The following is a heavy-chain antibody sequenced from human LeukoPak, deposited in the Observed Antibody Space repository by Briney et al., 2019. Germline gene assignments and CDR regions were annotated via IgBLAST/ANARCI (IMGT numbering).Heavy chain of an antibody. Sequence: SETLSLTCAVYGGSFSGYYWSWIRQPPGKGLEWIGEINHSGSTNYNPSLKSRVTISVDTSKNQFSLKLSSVTAADTAVYYCARDFRYSSSWAVHDWFDPWGQGTLVTVSS. D-gene: IGHD6-13*01. CDR2: INHSGST. CDR1: GGSFSGYY. CDR3: ARDFRYSSSWAVHDWFDP. J-gene: IGHJ5*02. V-gene: IGHV4-34*01.